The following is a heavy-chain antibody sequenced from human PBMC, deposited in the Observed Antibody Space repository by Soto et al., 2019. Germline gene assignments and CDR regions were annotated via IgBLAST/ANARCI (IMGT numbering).Heavy chain of an antibody. J-gene: IGHJ4*02. CDR1: GFTFRNYD. D-gene: IGHD6-13*01. V-gene: IGHV3-13*05. CDR2: ISAAGDP. CDR3: VRRWYYFDY. Sequence: PGGSLRLSCEASGFTFRNYDMHWVRQGTGKGLEWVSGISAAGDPDYADSVKGRFTISRDNSKNTLYLQMDSLRAEDTAVYYCVRRWYYFDYWGQGTLVTVSS.